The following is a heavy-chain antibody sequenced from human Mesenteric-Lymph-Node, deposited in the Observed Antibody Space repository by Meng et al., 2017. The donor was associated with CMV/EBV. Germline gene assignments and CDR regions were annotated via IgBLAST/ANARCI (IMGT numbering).Heavy chain of an antibody. CDR1: GFTFSTYV. J-gene: IGHJ4*02. D-gene: IGHD1-26*01. CDR2: IKSDGSTT. V-gene: IGHV3-74*01. Sequence: GESLKISCAASGFTFSTYVMTWVRQAPGKGLVWVSRIKSDGSTTSYADSVKGRFTISRDNAKNTLYLQMNSLRAEDTAVYYCVKEGVGASFDYWGQGTLVTVSS. CDR3: VKEGVGASFDY.